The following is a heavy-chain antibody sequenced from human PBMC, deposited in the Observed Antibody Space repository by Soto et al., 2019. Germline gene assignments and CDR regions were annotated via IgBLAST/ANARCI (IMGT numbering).Heavy chain of an antibody. V-gene: IGHV4-39*01. D-gene: IGHD2-8*01. CDR2: IYYSGST. Sequence: SETLSVTCTVSGGSISSSSYYWGWIRQPPGKGLEWIGSIYYSGSTYYNPSLKSRVTISVDTSKNQFSLKLSSVTAADTAVYYCARKQRVFQYYYGMDVWGQGTTVTVSS. CDR3: ARKQRVFQYYYGMDV. J-gene: IGHJ6*02. CDR1: GGSISSSSYY.